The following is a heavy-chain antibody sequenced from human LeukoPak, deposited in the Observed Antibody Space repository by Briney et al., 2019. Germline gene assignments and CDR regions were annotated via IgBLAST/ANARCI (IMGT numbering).Heavy chain of an antibody. CDR3: ARSPGIAAPYYYGMDV. Sequence: GGSLRLSCAASGLTVSSNYMSWVRRAPGKGLEWVSVIYSGGSTYYADSVKGRFTISRDNSKNTLYLQMNSLRAEDTAVYYCARSPGIAAPYYYGMDVWGQGTTVTVSS. V-gene: IGHV3-66*01. CDR1: GLTVSSNY. J-gene: IGHJ6*02. CDR2: IYSGGST. D-gene: IGHD6-13*01.